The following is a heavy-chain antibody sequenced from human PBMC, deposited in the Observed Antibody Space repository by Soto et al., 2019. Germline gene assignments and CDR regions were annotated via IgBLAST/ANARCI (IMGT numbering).Heavy chain of an antibody. CDR3: ARPQNRNGYGSFSD. Sequence: EVQLLESGGGLEQPGGSLRLSCAASGFTFRSSALSWVRQAPGKGLEWVSGISGNGDDTNYADAVKGRFTISRDNSKNTLYLRLDSLRAEDTARYYCARPQNRNGYGSFSDWGQGTLVTVAS. V-gene: IGHV3-23*01. CDR1: GFTFRSSA. CDR2: ISGNGDDT. D-gene: IGHD3-22*01. J-gene: IGHJ4*02.